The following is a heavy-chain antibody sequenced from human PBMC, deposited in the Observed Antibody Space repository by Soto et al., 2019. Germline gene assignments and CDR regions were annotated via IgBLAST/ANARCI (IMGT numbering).Heavy chain of an antibody. CDR3: ARDLWGYCGTDCYPLDV. J-gene: IGHJ6*02. CDR2: TYYNGNA. Sequence: SETLSLTCNVSGGSIDRSNYYWDWLRQPPGKGLEWIGTTYYNGNAYYNPSLRSRVSMSVDTSKNQFSLKLNSVTAADTAVYYCARDLWGYCGTDCYPLDVWGQGTTVT. V-gene: IGHV4-39*07. CDR1: GGSIDRSNYY. D-gene: IGHD2-21*02.